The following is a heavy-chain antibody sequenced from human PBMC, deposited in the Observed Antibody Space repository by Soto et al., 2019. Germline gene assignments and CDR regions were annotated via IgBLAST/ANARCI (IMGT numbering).Heavy chain of an antibody. CDR2: IYPGDSDT. Sequence: ESLKISCKGSGYSFTSYWIGWVRQMPGKGLEWMGIIYPGDSDTRYSPSFQGQVTISADKSISTAYLQWSSLKASDTAMYYCTRHMKSKMTTYGFDICGQGTKVTVS. CDR3: TRHMKSKMTTYGFDI. D-gene: IGHD4-17*01. V-gene: IGHV5-51*01. J-gene: IGHJ3*02. CDR1: GYSFTSYW.